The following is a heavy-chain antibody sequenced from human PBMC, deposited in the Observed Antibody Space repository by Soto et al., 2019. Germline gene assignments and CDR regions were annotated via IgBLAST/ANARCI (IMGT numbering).Heavy chain of an antibody. CDR1: GGSISSYY. Sequence: KPSETLSLTCTVSGGSISSYYWSWIRQPPGKGLEWIGYIYYSGSTNYNPSLKSRVTISVDTSKNQFSLKLSSVTAADTAVYYCARGCCSGGSCYYNWFDPWGQGTLVTVSS. D-gene: IGHD2-15*01. CDR2: IYYSGST. CDR3: ARGCCSGGSCYYNWFDP. V-gene: IGHV4-59*01. J-gene: IGHJ5*02.